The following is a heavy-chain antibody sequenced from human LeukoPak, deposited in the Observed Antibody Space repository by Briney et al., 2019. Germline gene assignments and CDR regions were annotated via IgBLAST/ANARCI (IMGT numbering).Heavy chain of an antibody. CDR2: IKQDGSEK. J-gene: IGHJ4*02. CDR3: ARSAYSGSYLAFDY. D-gene: IGHD1-26*01. Sequence: PGGSLRLSCAASGFTFSSYWMSWVRQAPGKGLEWVANIKQDGSEKNYVDSVKGRFTISRDNAKNSLYLQMNSLGAEDTAVYYCARSAYSGSYLAFDYWGQGTLVTVSS. V-gene: IGHV3-7*01. CDR1: GFTFSSYW.